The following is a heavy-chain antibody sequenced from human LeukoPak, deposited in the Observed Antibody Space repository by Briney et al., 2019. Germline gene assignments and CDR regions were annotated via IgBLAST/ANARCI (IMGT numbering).Heavy chain of an antibody. Sequence: SETLSLTCTLSGGSITSSSYYWAWIRQPPGKGREWFGSMYYSGSTYYNPSLKSRVNISVDTSKNQFSLKLSSVTAAYTAVYYCARDRDYYDSSGYISQFDYWGQGTLVTVSS. V-gene: IGHV4-39*07. D-gene: IGHD3-22*01. J-gene: IGHJ4*02. CDR1: GGSITSSSYY. CDR3: ARDRDYYDSSGYISQFDY. CDR2: MYYSGST.